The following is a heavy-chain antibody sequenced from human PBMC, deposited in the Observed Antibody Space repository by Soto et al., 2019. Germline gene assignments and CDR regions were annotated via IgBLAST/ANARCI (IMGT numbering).Heavy chain of an antibody. CDR1: GGSINSFY. D-gene: IGHD3-10*01. CDR2: IFYSGNT. J-gene: IGHJ6*02. Sequence: PSETLSLTCTVSGGSINSFYWSWIRKPPGKGLEWIGYIFYSGNTNYNPSLNSRVTLSVDTSKNQFSLKLTSVTAADTAVYYCARHSPPFFYGSGPWDVWGQGTTVTVSS. V-gene: IGHV4-59*08. CDR3: ARHSPPFFYGSGPWDV.